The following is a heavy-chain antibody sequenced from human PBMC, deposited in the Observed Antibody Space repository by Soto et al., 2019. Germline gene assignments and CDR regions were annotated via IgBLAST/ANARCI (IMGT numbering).Heavy chain of an antibody. CDR2: IYTPGST. CDR1: GFTVSRSY. D-gene: IGHD3-22*01. J-gene: IGHJ4*02. CDR3: ARGLVGSTTAFDN. Sequence: EVQVVETGGGLIQPGGSLRLSCAASGFTVSRSYMSWVRQAPGKGLEWVSTIYTPGSTYYADSVKGRFTISRDNSKNTLYLQMNSLRAEDTAVYYCARGLVGSTTAFDNWGQGTLVIVSS. V-gene: IGHV3-53*02.